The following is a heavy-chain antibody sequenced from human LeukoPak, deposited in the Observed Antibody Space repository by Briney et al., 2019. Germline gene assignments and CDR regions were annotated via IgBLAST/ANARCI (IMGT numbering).Heavy chain of an antibody. CDR1: GFTFSNYA. CDR3: GKGNTASRPGFVD. D-gene: IGHD5-18*01. CDR2: IIDDGRT. Sequence: GGSLRLSCAASGFTFSNYAVTWVRQAPGKGLEWVSTIIDDGRTYYTDSVEGRFTVSRDDSKDTLYLQMNSLRAEDTAFYYCGKGNTASRPGFVDWGQGTLVTVSS. V-gene: IGHV3-23*01. J-gene: IGHJ4*02.